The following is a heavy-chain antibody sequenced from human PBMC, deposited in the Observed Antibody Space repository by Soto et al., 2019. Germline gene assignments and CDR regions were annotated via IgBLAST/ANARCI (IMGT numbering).Heavy chain of an antibody. D-gene: IGHD6-13*01. CDR2: INPNSGGT. Sequence: ASVKVSCKASGYTFTGYYMHWVRQAPGQGLEWMGWINPNSGGTNYAQKFQGRVTMTRDTSISTAYMELSRLRSDDTAVYYCARAEIPYRWAAAGKGNFKCLGQGTLLSVS. CDR3: ARAEIPYRWAAAGKGNFKC. CDR1: GYTFTGYY. V-gene: IGHV1-2*02. J-gene: IGHJ4*02.